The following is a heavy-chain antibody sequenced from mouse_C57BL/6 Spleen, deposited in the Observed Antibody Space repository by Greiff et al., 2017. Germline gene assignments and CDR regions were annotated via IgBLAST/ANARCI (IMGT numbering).Heavy chain of an antibody. CDR2: IYPGDGDT. CDR1: GYAFSSYW. Sequence: HLQQSGAELVKPGASVKISCKASGYAFSSYWMNWVKQRPGKGLEWIGQIYPGDGDTNYNGKFKGKATLTADKSTSTAYMQLSSLTSEDSAVYFCARSGMGLPVAYWGQGTLVTVSA. J-gene: IGHJ3*01. D-gene: IGHD2-4*01. V-gene: IGHV1-80*01. CDR3: ARSGMGLPVAY.